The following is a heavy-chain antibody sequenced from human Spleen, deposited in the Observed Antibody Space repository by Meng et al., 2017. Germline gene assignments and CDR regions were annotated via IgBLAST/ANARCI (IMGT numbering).Heavy chain of an antibody. V-gene: IGHV4-31*03. Sequence: VQLHGSGPGLWKPSQTLSLTCTVSGGSISTSSYYWTWIRQLPGKGLECIGYIYYSGTTNYKPSLKRRITISVDTAKNQFSLKLNSVTAADTAVYYCARGRGRGSPNWFDAWGHGTLVTVSS. CDR3: ARGRGRGSPNWFDA. J-gene: IGHJ5*01. CDR2: IYYSGTT. CDR1: GGSISTSSYY. D-gene: IGHD3-10*01.